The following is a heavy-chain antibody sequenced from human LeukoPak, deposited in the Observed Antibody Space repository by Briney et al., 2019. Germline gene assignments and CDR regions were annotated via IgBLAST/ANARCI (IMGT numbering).Heavy chain of an antibody. CDR3: ARDGPAVPFDY. V-gene: IGHV4-59*01. J-gene: IGHJ4*02. CDR1: GGSIRSYY. CDR2: IYYSGST. Sequence: SETLSLTCTVSGGSIRSYYWSWIRQPPGKGLEWIGYIYYSGSTNYNPSLKSRVTISVDTSKNQFSLKLSSVTAADTAVYYCARDGPAVPFDYWGQGTLVTVSS. D-gene: IGHD2-2*01.